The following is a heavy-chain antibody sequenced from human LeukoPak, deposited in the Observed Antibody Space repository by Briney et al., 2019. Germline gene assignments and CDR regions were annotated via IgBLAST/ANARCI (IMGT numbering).Heavy chain of an antibody. D-gene: IGHD1-26*01. CDR2: IYYSGST. CDR1: GGSLSSSSYY. J-gene: IGHJ3*02. Sequence: SETLSLTCTVSGGSLSSSSYYWGWIRQPPGKGLEWIGSIYYSGSTYYNPSLKSRVTISVDTSKNQFSLKLSSVTAADTAVYYCARPRGESSGSYFDAFDIWGQGTMVTVSS. CDR3: ARPRGESSGSYFDAFDI. V-gene: IGHV4-39*01.